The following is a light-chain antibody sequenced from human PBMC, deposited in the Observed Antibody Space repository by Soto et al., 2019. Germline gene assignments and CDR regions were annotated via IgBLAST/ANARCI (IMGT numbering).Light chain of an antibody. J-gene: IGLJ2*01. CDR2: DVS. V-gene: IGLV2-14*03. Sequence: QSALTQPASVSGSPGQSITISCTGTSSDVGGYNYVSWYQQHPGKVPKLMIYDVSNRPSGVSNRFSGSKSGNTASLTISGLQAEDEGDYYCSSYTSSSTLVFGGGTKVTVL. CDR3: SSYTSSSTLV. CDR1: SSDVGGYNY.